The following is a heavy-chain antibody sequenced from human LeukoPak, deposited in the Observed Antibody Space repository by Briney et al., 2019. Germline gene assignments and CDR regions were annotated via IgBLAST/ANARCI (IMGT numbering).Heavy chain of an antibody. V-gene: IGHV3-21*01. CDR2: ISSSSSYI. CDR3: ARGYSNYGYAFDI. Sequence: GGSLRLSCAASGFTFSSYSMNWVRQAPGKGLEWVSSISSSSSYIYYADSVKGRFTISRDNAKDSLYLQMNSLRAEDTAVYYCARGYSNYGYAFDIWGQGTMVTVSS. D-gene: IGHD4-11*01. CDR1: GFTFSSYS. J-gene: IGHJ3*02.